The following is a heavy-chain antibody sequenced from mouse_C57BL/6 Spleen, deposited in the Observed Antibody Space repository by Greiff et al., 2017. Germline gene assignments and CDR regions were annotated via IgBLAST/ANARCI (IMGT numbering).Heavy chain of an antibody. J-gene: IGHJ2*01. CDR3: ASGTTATFDY. D-gene: IGHD1-2*01. Sequence: VQLQQSGAELVKPGASVKLSCTASGFNIKDYYMHWVKQRTEQGLEWIGRIEPEDGETKNAPKFQGKATITADTSSNAAYLQLSRLTSEDTAVYCCASGTTATFDYWGQGTTLTVSS. CDR2: IEPEDGET. V-gene: IGHV14-2*01. CDR1: GFNIKDYY.